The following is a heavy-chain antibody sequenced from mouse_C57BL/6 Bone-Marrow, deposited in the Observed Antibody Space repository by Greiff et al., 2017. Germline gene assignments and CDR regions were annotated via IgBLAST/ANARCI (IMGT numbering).Heavy chain of an antibody. Sequence: QVQLQQPGAELVMPGASVKLSCKASGYTFTSYWMHWVKQRPGQGLEWIGEIDPSDSYTNYNQKFKGKSTLTVDKSSSTAYMQLSSLTSEDSAVYYCARTRFLLDYWGQGTTLTVSS. V-gene: IGHV1-69*01. CDR2: IDPSDSYT. J-gene: IGHJ2*01. CDR3: ARTRFLLDY. CDR1: GYTFTSYW.